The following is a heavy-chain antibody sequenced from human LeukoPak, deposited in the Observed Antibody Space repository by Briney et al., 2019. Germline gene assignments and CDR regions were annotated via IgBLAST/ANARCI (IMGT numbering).Heavy chain of an antibody. CDR2: INYSGST. CDR1: GGSITSSSYY. CDR3: ARTGSHNLGY. Sequence: PSETLSLTCTVSGGSITSSSYYWGWIRQPPGKGLEWIGSINYSGSTYYNSSLKSRVTISVDTSKNQFSLKLSSVTAADTAVYYCARTGSHNLGYWGQGTLVTVSS. J-gene: IGHJ4*02. D-gene: IGHD7-27*01. V-gene: IGHV4-39*07.